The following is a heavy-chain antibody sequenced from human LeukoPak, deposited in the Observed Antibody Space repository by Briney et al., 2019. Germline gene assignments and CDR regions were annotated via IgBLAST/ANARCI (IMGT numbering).Heavy chain of an antibody. J-gene: IGHJ5*02. CDR3: AKSSKTEQWGYNWFDP. CDR1: GYTFTGHH. V-gene: IGHV1-2*02. Sequence: GASVKVSCQASGYTFTGHHILWVRQVPGQGFEWMGWMNPNGGGTDYAQEFQGRVTMTRDTSISTAYMELSRLRSDDTAVYYCAKSSKTEQWGYNWFDPWGQGTLVTVSS. D-gene: IGHD6-19*01. CDR2: MNPNGGGT.